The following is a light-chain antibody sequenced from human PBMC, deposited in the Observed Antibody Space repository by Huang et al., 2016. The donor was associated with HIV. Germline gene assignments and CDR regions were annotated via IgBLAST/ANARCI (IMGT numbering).Light chain of an antibody. CDR1: QSVSNY. CDR3: QQRSNWPPLT. CDR2: YAS. J-gene: IGKJ4*01. Sequence: EIVLTQSPATLSLSPGERATLSCRASQSVSNYLTWYQHKPGQAPRLLIYYASNRATGIPARCSGSGSGTDCNLTISSLEPEDFAVYYCQQRSNWPPLTFGGGTKVEIK. V-gene: IGKV3-11*01.